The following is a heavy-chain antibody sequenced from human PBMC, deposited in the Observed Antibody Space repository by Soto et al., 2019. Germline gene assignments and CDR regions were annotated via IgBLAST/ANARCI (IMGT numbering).Heavy chain of an antibody. CDR1: GYTFTSYD. V-gene: IGHV1-8*01. Sequence: QVQLVQSGAEVKKPGASVKVSCKASGYTFTSYDINGVRQATGQGLEWMGWMDPNGGHTGYAQKFQGRVNMTRNTSISTAYLELSSLRSEDTAVYYCARGVRYYDILTEYVAVYGMGVWGQGTTGTVSS. D-gene: IGHD3-9*01. CDR2: MDPNGGHT. CDR3: ARGVRYYDILTEYVAVYGMGV. J-gene: IGHJ6*02.